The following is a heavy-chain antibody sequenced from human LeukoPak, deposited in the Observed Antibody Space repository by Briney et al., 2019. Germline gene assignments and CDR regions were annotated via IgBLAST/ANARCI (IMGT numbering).Heavy chain of an antibody. J-gene: IGHJ4*02. V-gene: IGHV4-39*01. CDR2: MFYSGST. CDR1: GDSIGSSSYY. CDR3: ARGRSDQRYSSGWSVIDY. Sequence: PSETLSLTCTVSGDSIGSSSYYWGWIRQPPGKGLEWIGSMFYSGSTYYNPSLKSRVTISVDTSKNQFSLKLSSVTAADTAVYYCARGRSDQRYSSGWSVIDYWGQGTLVTVSS. D-gene: IGHD6-19*01.